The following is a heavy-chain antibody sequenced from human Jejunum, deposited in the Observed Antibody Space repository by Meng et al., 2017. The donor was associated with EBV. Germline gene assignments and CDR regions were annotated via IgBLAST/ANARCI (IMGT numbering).Heavy chain of an antibody. CDR3: ARGSGYSDYMFDY. D-gene: IGHD4-11*01. CDR1: GLMVSAHG. V-gene: IGHV3-30*03. Sequence: VQLLVLGGRVCQLGGSLRLSCVGLGLMVSAHGVHWVRQAPGKGLEWVEIVSYDGRKEYYADSVKGRFTVSRASSKNEVSLQMDSLRPEDTAVYYCARGSGYSDYMFDYWGQGALVTVSS. CDR2: VSYDGRKE. J-gene: IGHJ4*02.